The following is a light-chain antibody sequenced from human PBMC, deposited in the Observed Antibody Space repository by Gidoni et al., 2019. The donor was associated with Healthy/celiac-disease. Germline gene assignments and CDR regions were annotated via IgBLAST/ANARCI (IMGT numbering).Light chain of an antibody. CDR2: AAS. CDR1: QGISSY. V-gene: IGKV1-9*01. J-gene: IGKJ2*01. Sequence: DIQLTPSPSFLSASVGDRVTITCRASQGISSYLAWYQHKPGKAPKLLIYAASTLQSGVPSRFSGSGSGTEFTLTISSLQPEDFATYYCQQLNSYRYTFGQGTKLEIK. CDR3: QQLNSYRYT.